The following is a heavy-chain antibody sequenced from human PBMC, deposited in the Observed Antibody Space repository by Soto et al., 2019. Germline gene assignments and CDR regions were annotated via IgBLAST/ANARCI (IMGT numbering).Heavy chain of an antibody. CDR3: ARVGYGGNSDAFDI. V-gene: IGHV4-39*07. Sequence: PSETLSLTCTVSGGSISSSSYYWGWIRQPPGKGLEWIGNIYYSGSTYYNPSLKSRVTISVDRSKNQFSLKLSSVTAADTAVYYCARVGYGGNSDAFDIWGQGTMVTVSS. J-gene: IGHJ3*02. CDR1: GGSISSSSYY. D-gene: IGHD4-17*01. CDR2: IYYSGST.